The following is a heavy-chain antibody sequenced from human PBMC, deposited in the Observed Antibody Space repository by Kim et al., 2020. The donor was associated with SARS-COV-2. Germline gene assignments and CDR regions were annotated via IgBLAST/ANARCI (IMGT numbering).Heavy chain of an antibody. CDR1: GFTFSSYA. D-gene: IGHD3-10*01. Sequence: GGSLRLSCAASGFTFSSYAMHWVRQAPGKGLEWVAVISYDGSNKYYADSVKGRFTISRDNSKNTLYLQMNSLRAEDTAVYYCARISEGSGSYYNNFDYWGQGTLVTVSS. J-gene: IGHJ4*02. CDR2: ISYDGSNK. V-gene: IGHV3-30*04. CDR3: ARISEGSGSYYNNFDY.